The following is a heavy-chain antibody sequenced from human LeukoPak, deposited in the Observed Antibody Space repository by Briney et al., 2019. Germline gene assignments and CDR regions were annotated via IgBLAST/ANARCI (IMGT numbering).Heavy chain of an antibody. CDR1: GFTFSSYA. CDR2: ISGSGGST. V-gene: IGHV3-23*01. D-gene: IGHD1-14*01. CDR3: AKGKGSGHYYYYSMDV. J-gene: IGHJ6*03. Sequence: GGSLRLSCAASGFTFSSYAMSWVRQAPGKGLEWVSAISGSGGSTYYADSVKGQFTISRDNSKNTLYLQMNSLRAEDTAVYYCAKGKGSGHYYYYSMDVWGKGTTVTVSS.